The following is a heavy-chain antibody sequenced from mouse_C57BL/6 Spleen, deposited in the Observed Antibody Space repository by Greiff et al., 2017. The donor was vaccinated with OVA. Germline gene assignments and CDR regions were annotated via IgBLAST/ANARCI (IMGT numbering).Heavy chain of an antibody. CDR3: ARQEGAYYFDY. Sequence: EVKLVESGGDLVKPGGSLKLSCAASGFTFSSYGMSWVRQTPDKRLEWVATISSGGSYTYYPDSVKGRFTISRDNAKNTLYLQMSSLKSEDTAMYYCARQEGAYYFDYWGQGTTLTVSS. CDR2: ISSGGSYT. CDR1: GFTFSSYG. D-gene: IGHD3-3*01. V-gene: IGHV5-6*01. J-gene: IGHJ2*01.